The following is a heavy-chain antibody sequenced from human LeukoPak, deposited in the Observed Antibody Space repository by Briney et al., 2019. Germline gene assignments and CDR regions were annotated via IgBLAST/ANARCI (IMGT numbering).Heavy chain of an antibody. Sequence: ASVKVSCKASGYTFTGYYMHWVRQAPGQGLEWMGWINPNSGGTNYAQKFQGRVTMTRDTSISTAYMELSRQRSDDTAVYCCARKGVTPLYYDILTGYPYPYDYWGQGTLVTVSS. D-gene: IGHD3-9*01. V-gene: IGHV1-2*02. J-gene: IGHJ4*02. CDR1: GYTFTGYY. CDR3: ARKGVTPLYYDILTGYPYPYDY. CDR2: INPNSGGT.